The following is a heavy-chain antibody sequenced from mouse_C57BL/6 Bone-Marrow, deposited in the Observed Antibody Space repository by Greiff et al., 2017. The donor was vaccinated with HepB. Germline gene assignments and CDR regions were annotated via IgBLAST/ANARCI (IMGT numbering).Heavy chain of an antibody. CDR3: ARDPIYRGYFDV. Sequence: EVKLMESGGGLVKPGGSLKLSCAASGFTFSSYAMSWVRQTPEKRLEWVATISDGGSYTYYPDNVKGRFTISRDNAKNNLYLQMSHLKSEDTAMYYCARDPIYRGYFDVWGTGTTVTVSS. V-gene: IGHV5-4*01. D-gene: IGHD2-1*01. J-gene: IGHJ1*03. CDR1: GFTFSSYA. CDR2: ISDGGSYT.